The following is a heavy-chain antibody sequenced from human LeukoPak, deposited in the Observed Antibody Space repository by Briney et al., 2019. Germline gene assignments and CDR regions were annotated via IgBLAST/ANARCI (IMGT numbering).Heavy chain of an antibody. V-gene: IGHV4-59*11. D-gene: IGHD2-21*02. CDR2: IYYSGST. Sequence: SETLSLTCTVSGGSISSHYWSWIRQPPGKGLEWIGYIYYSGSTNYNPSLKSRVTISVDTSKNQFSLKLSSVTAADTAVYYCARGAYCGGDSYSSFGYYYMDVWGKGTTVTVSS. CDR1: GGSISSHY. CDR3: ARGAYCGGDSYSSFGYYYMDV. J-gene: IGHJ6*03.